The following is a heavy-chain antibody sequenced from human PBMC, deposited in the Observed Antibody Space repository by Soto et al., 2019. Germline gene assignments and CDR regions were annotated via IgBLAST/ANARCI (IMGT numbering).Heavy chain of an antibody. CDR3: SRQGSDFWSGKPQYYMDV. D-gene: IGHD3-3*01. Sequence: EVQLVESGGGLVQPGGSLKLSCAASGFTFSGSAMHWVRQASGKGLEWVGRIRSKPNNYATAYGASVKGRLTISRDDSKYTAYLQMNSLNTEDTAVYYCSRQGSDFWSGKPQYYMDVWVNGTTDTVSS. CDR1: GFTFSGSA. V-gene: IGHV3-73*01. CDR2: IRSKPNNYAT. J-gene: IGHJ6*03.